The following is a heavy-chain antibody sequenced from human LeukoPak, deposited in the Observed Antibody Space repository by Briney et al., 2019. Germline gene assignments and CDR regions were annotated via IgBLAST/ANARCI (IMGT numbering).Heavy chain of an antibody. D-gene: IGHD6-13*01. Sequence: GGSLRLSCAASGFTVSSNYMSWVRQAPGKGLEWVSVIYSGGSTYYADSVKGRFTISRDNSTNTLYLQMNSLRAEDTAVYYCARDSSPYSIHYWGQGTLVTVSS. CDR1: GFTVSSNY. CDR3: ARDSSPYSIHY. J-gene: IGHJ4*02. CDR2: IYSGGST. V-gene: IGHV3-66*01.